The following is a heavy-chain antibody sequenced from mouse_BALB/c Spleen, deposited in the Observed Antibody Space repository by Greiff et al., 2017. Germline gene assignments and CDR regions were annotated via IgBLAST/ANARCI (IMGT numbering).Heavy chain of an antibody. CDR2: ISNGGGST. CDR3: ARGDYGYDGAWFAY. D-gene: IGHD2-2*01. V-gene: IGHV5-12-2*01. CDR1: GFTFSSYT. J-gene: IGHJ3*01. Sequence: EVKLVESGGGLVQPGGSLKLSCAASGFTFSSYTMSWVRQTPEKRLEWVAYISNGGGSTYYPDTVKGRFTISRDNAKNTLYLQMSSLKSEDTAMYYCARGDYGYDGAWFAYWGQGTLVTVSA.